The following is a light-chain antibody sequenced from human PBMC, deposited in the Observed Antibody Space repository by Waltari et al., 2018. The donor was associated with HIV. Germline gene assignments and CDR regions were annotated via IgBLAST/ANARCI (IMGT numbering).Light chain of an antibody. V-gene: IGLV1-40*01. CDR2: DNT. Sequence: QSVLTQPPSVSGAPGQRVSISCTGSRSNLGAGFDVHWYQQVPGTAPTLLIYDNTNRPSGVPARFSGSKSGASASLAITGLQAEDEAYYYCQSYDRGGSGSAVLGGGTKLTVL. CDR1: RSNLGAGFD. CDR3: QSYDRGGSGSAV. J-gene: IGLJ2*01.